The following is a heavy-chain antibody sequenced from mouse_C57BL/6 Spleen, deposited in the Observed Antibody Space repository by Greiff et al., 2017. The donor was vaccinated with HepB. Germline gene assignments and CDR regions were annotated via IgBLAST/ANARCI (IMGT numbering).Heavy chain of an antibody. D-gene: IGHD1-1*01. CDR2: IYPGNSDT. CDR3: TRGRIYYGSSPFAY. CDR1: GYTFTSYW. V-gene: IGHV1-5*01. J-gene: IGHJ3*01. Sequence: EVQLQQSGTVLARPGASVKMSCKTSGYTFTSYWMHWVKQRPGQGLEWIGAIYPGNSDTSYNQKFKGKAKLTAVTSASTAYMELSSLTNEDSAVYYCTRGRIYYGSSPFAYWGQGTLVTVSA.